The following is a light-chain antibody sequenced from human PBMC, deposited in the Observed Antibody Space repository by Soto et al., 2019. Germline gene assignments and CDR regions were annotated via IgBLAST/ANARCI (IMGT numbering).Light chain of an antibody. V-gene: IGLV1-40*01. J-gene: IGLJ1*01. CDR2: GNS. Sequence: HSVLTKPPSVSGAAWQRVTISCTGSSSNIGAGYDVHWYQQLPGTAPKLLIYGNSNRPSGVPDRFSGSKSGTSASLAITGLQAEDEADYYCQSYDSSLSGAFGTGAKVTVL. CDR1: SSNIGAGYD. CDR3: QSYDSSLSGA.